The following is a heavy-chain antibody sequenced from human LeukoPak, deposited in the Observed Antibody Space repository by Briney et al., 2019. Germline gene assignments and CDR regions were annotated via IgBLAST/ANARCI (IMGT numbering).Heavy chain of an antibody. D-gene: IGHD2-2*01. CDR2: IGHSGGSI. V-gene: IGHV3-23*01. J-gene: IGHJ3*02. Sequence: PGGSLRLSCAASGFIFSNYAMSWVRQAAGKGLEWVSIIGHSGGSIYYAGSVKGRFTISRDNSKNTLSLQMNSLRAEDTAVYYCAKDLTPYCSSTSCMTTGAFDIWGQGTMVTVSS. CDR3: AKDLTPYCSSTSCMTTGAFDI. CDR1: GFIFSNYA.